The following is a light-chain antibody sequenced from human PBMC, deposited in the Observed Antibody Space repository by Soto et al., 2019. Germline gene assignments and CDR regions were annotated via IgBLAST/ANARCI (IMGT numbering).Light chain of an antibody. CDR2: DAS. V-gene: IGKV1-5*01. J-gene: IGKJ1*01. CDR1: QSISSW. CDR3: QQYNSYSWT. Sequence: EIQMTQSPSTLSASVGYRVTITCRASQSISSWFAWYQQKPGKAPKLLIYDASSWESGVPSRFSGSGSGTEFTLTISSLQPDDFATYYCQQYNSYSWTFGQGTKVDIK.